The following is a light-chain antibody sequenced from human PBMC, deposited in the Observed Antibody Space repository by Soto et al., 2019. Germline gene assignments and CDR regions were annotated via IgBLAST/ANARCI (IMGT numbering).Light chain of an antibody. V-gene: IGLV2-14*01. CDR1: SGDVGGFNY. J-gene: IGLJ1*01. Sequence: QSVLTQPASVSGSPGQSITISCTGTSGDVGGFNYVSWYQHHPDKAPKLIIYEVTNRPSGVSNRFSGSKSGNTASLTISGLQAEDEAEYYCSSYTTSNTPFVFGTGTKLTVL. CDR2: EVT. CDR3: SSYTTSNTPFV.